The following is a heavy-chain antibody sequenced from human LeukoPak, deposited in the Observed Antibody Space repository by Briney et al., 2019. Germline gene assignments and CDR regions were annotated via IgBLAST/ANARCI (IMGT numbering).Heavy chain of an antibody. J-gene: IGHJ4*02. CDR1: GFTFSNAW. V-gene: IGHV3-15*07. D-gene: IGHD1-14*01. CDR2: IKSKTDGGTT. CDR3: TTVRDRTHLFTGR. Sequence: SGRSLRLSCAASGFTFSNAWMNWVRQTPGKGLEWVGRIKSKTDGGTTDYAAPVKGRFTISRDDSKNTLYLQMNSLKTEDTAVYYCTTVRDRTHLFTGRWGQGTLVTVSS.